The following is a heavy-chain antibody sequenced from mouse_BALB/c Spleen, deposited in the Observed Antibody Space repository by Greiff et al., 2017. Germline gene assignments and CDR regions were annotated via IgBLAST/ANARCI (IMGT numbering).Heavy chain of an antibody. CDR1: GYSITSDYA. CDR2: ISYSGST. CDR3: AGEGNYRWYFDY. V-gene: IGHV3-2*02. Sequence: VQLQQSGPGLVKPSQSLSLTCTVTGYSITSDYAWNGIRQFPGNKLEWMGYISYSGSTSYNPSLKSRISITRDTSKNQFFLQLNSVTTEDTATYYCAGEGNYRWYFDYWGQGTTLTVSS. J-gene: IGHJ2*01. D-gene: IGHD2-1*01.